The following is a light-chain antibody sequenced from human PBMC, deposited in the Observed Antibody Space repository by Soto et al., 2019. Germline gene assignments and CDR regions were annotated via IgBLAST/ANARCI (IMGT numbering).Light chain of an antibody. CDR2: WAS. CDR1: QSVLYSSNNKKY. J-gene: IGKJ1*01. V-gene: IGKV4-1*01. CDR3: QQYYSTPQT. Sequence: DIVMTQSPDSLAVSLGERATINCKSSQSVLYSSNNKKYFAWYQQKPGQPPKLLIYWASTRESGVPDRFSGSGSGTDFTLTISSLQAEDVAVYYCQQYYSTPQTFGQGTKVEIK.